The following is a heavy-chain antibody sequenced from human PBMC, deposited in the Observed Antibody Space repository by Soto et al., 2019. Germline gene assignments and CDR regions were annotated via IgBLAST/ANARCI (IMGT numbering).Heavy chain of an antibody. Sequence: SETLSLTCAVSGGSISSGGYSWSWIRQPPGKGLEWIGYIYHSGSTYYNPSLKSRVTISVDRSKNQFSLKLSSVTAADTAVYYCARRGQSRDGYNYDYWGQGTLVTVSS. D-gene: IGHD5-12*01. CDR1: GGSISSGGYS. V-gene: IGHV4-30-2*01. J-gene: IGHJ4*02. CDR3: ARRGQSRDGYNYDY. CDR2: IYHSGST.